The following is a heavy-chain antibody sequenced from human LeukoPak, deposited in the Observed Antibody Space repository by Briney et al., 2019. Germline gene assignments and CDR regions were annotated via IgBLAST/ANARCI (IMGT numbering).Heavy chain of an antibody. D-gene: IGHD3-3*01. V-gene: IGHV1-69*04. J-gene: IGHJ6*02. CDR1: GGTFSSYA. Sequence: ASVKVSCKASGGTFSSYAISWVRQAPGQGLEWMGRIIPIFGIANYAQEFQGRVTITADKSTSTAYMELSSLRSEDTAMYYCASSIFGVVQGYYYYGMDVWGQGTTVTVSS. CDR3: ASSIFGVVQGYYYYGMDV. CDR2: IIPIFGIA.